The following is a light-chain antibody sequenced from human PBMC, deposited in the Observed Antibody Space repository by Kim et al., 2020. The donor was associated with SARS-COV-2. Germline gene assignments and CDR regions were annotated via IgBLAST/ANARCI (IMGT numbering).Light chain of an antibody. CDR1: QSVTT. CDR2: GTS. V-gene: IGKV3-20*01. Sequence: LSLAPGERATLPCVASQSVTTLAWYQQKPGQAPRLLIYGTSNRATDIPDRFSGSGSGTDFTLTISRLEPEDFVVYYCQQYGSSPYTFGQGTKLEI. CDR3: QQYGSSPYT. J-gene: IGKJ2*01.